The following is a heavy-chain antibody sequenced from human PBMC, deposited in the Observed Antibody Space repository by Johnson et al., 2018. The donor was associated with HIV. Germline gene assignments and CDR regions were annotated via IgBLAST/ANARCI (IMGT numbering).Heavy chain of an antibody. CDR1: GFTFSSYA. Sequence: QVQLVESGGGVVQPGMSLRLSCAASGFTFSSYAMHWVRQAPGKGLEWVAFIRYDGDNQYYGDSVKGRFTISRDNSKNTLYIQMNSLKVEDKAVYYCARDRIVGATRAWAFDIWVQGTMVTVSS. D-gene: IGHD1-26*01. V-gene: IGHV3-33*08. CDR3: ARDRIVGATRAWAFDI. J-gene: IGHJ3*02. CDR2: IRYDGDNQ.